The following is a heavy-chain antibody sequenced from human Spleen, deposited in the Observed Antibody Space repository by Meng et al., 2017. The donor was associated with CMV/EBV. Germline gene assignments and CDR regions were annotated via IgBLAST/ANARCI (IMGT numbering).Heavy chain of an antibody. D-gene: IGHD2-21*02. J-gene: IGHJ4*02. CDR3: ARIERRRILKYCGSDCSTTDY. CDR1: GGSISSSNL. V-gene: IGHV4-4*02. CDR2: IYHSGST. Sequence: QVHLQESGPGLVKPSGTLSLTCAVSGGSISSSNLWAWVRQVPEKGLEWIGEIYHSGSTNYNPSLKSRVTISIDKFKNQFSLKLGSVTAADTAVYYCARIERRRILKYCGSDCSTTDYWGQGTLVTVSS.